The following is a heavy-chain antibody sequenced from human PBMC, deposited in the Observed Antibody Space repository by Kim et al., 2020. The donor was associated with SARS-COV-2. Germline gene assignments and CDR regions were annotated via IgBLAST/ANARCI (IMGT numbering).Heavy chain of an antibody. V-gene: IGHV4-34*01. J-gene: IGHJ4*02. D-gene: IGHD3-22*01. Sequence: LKSRVTISVDTSKNQFSLKLSSVTAADTAVYYCARVRRYYYDSSGYHWDYWGQGTLVTVSS. CDR3: ARVRRYYYDSSGYHWDY.